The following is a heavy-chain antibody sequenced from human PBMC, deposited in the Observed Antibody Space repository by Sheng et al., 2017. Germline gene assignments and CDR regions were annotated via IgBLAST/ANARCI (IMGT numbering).Heavy chain of an antibody. J-gene: IGHJ4*03. V-gene: IGHV1-8*03. Sequence: QVQLVQSGAEVKKPGASVKVSCKASAYTFTSYDINWVRQATGQGFEWMGWLNPYSGDTGYAQKFQGRVTITRNASICTAYMELRSLRSDDTAVYYCARGRDLDFWGPGNPWSPSP. D-gene: IGHD3-3*01. CDR3: ARGRDLDF. CDR1: AYTFTSYD. CDR2: LNPYSGDT.